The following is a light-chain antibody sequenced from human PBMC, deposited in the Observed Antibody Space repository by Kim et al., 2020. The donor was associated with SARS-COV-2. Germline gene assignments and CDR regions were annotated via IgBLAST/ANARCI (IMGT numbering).Light chain of an antibody. Sequence: SVSPGERATLCCRASQSVSSNLAWYQQKPGQAPRLLIYDASTRATGIPARFSGSGSGTDFTLTISSLQSEDFAVYYCQQYNNWPLFGPGTKVDIK. CDR2: DAS. CDR1: QSVSSN. CDR3: QQYNNWPL. V-gene: IGKV3-15*01. J-gene: IGKJ3*01.